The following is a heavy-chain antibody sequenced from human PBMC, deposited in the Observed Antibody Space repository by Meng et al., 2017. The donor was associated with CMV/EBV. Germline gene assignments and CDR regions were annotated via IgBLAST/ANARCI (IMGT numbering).Heavy chain of an antibody. CDR3: AREGSSGWYRHFDY. J-gene: IGHJ4*02. D-gene: IGHD6-19*01. V-gene: IGHV3-23*01. CDR2: ISGSGGST. CDR1: GFTFSSYA. Sequence: GESLKISCAASGFTFSSYAMSWVRQAPGKGLEWVSAISGSGGSTYYADSVKGRFTISRDNAKNSLYLQMNSLRAEDTAVYYCAREGSSGWYRHFDYWGQGTLVTVSS.